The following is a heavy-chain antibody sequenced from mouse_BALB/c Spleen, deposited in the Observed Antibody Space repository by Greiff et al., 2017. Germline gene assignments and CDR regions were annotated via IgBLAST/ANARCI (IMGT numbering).Heavy chain of an antibody. Sequence: EVQGVESGGGLVKPGGSLKLSCAASGFTFSSYAMSWVRQTPEKRLEWVATISSGGSYTYYPDSVKGRFTISRDNAKNTLYLQMSSLRSEDTAMYYCASLYYYGSSYDFDYWGQGTTLTVSS. CDR1: GFTFSSYA. D-gene: IGHD1-1*01. CDR2: ISSGGSYT. CDR3: ASLYYYGSSYDFDY. V-gene: IGHV5-9-3*01. J-gene: IGHJ2*01.